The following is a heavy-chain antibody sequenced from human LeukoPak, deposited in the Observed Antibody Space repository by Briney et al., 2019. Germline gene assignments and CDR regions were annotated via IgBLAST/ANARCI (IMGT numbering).Heavy chain of an antibody. J-gene: IGHJ4*02. D-gene: IGHD3-9*01. CDR3: ARGRTSKPDILTGYEDY. V-gene: IGHV4-34*01. CDR1: GGSFSGYY. Sequence: SETLSLTCAVYGGSFSGYYWSWIRQPPGKGLEWIGEINHSGSTNYNPSLKSRVTISVDTSKNQFSLKLSSVTAADTAVYYCARGRTSKPDILTGYEDYRGQGTLVTVSS. CDR2: INHSGST.